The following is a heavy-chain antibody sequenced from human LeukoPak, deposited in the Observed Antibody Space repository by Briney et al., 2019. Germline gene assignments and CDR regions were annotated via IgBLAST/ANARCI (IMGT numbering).Heavy chain of an antibody. Sequence: ASVKVSCKASGYTFTPYGISWVRQAPGQGLEWMAWISAYNGNTHSAQKLQGRVTMTTDTSTSTAYMELRSLRSDDTAVYYCAREACYDSSGYCGMDVWGQGTTVTVSS. J-gene: IGHJ6*02. CDR3: AREACYDSSGYCGMDV. D-gene: IGHD3-22*01. CDR1: GYTFTPYG. V-gene: IGHV1-18*01. CDR2: ISAYNGNT.